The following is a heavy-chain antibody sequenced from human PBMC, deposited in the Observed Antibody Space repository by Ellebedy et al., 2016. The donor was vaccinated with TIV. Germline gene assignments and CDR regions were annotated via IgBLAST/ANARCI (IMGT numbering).Heavy chain of an antibody. CDR2: IYSGGST. V-gene: IGHV3-66*04. D-gene: IGHD2-2*01. CDR3: ARHRYCSSTSCYGGYYYYGMDV. Sequence: GESLKISCAASGFTVSSNYMSWVRQAPGKGLEWVSVIYSGGSTYYADSVKGRFTISRDNSKNTLYLQMNSLRAEDTAVYYCARHRYCSSTSCYGGYYYYGMDVWGQGTTVTVSS. CDR1: GFTVSSNY. J-gene: IGHJ6*02.